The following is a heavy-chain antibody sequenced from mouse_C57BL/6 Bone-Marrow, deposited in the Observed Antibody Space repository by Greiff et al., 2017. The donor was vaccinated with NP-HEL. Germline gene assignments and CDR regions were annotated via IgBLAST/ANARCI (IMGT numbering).Heavy chain of an antibody. CDR3: ARRDDYGPVLFDY. D-gene: IGHD2-4*01. Sequence: QVQLQQPGAELVMPGASVKLSCKASGYTFTSYWMHWVKQRPGQGLEWIGEIDPSDSYTNYNQKFKGKSPLTVDKSSSTAYMQLSSLTSEDSAVYYCARRDDYGPVLFDYWGQGTTLTVSS. CDR1: GYTFTSYW. CDR2: IDPSDSYT. J-gene: IGHJ2*01. V-gene: IGHV1-69*01.